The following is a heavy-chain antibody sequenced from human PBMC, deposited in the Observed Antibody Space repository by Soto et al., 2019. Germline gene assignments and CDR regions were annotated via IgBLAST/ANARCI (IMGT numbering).Heavy chain of an antibody. CDR1: GFTVSSNY. CDR3: ARSPIVVVPAAIYYYYMDV. CDR2: IYSGGST. Sequence: GGSLRLSCAASGFTVSSNYMSWVRQAPGKGLEWVSVIYSGGSTYYADSVKGRFTISRDNSKNTLYLQMNSLRAEDTAVYYCARSPIVVVPAAIYYYYMDVWGKGTTVTVSS. V-gene: IGHV3-66*01. D-gene: IGHD2-2*01. J-gene: IGHJ6*03.